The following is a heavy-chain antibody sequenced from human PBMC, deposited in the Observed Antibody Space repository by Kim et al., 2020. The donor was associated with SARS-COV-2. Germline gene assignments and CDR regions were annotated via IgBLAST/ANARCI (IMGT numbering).Heavy chain of an antibody. CDR1: GFTFSSYS. V-gene: IGHV3-48*02. J-gene: IGHJ6*02. CDR2: ISSSSSTI. Sequence: GGSLRLSCAASGFTFSSYSMNWVRQAPGKGLEWVSYISSSSSTIYYADSVKGRFTISRDNAKNSLYLQMNSLRDEDTAVYYCARDPVEYSYVLPLYGMDVWGQGTTVTVSS. CDR3: ARDPVEYSYVLPLYGMDV. D-gene: IGHD5-18*01.